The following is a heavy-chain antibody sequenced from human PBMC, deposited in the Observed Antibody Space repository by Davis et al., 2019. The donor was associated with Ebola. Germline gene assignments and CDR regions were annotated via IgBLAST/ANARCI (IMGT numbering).Heavy chain of an antibody. J-gene: IGHJ6*03. D-gene: IGHD6-25*01. Sequence: PGGSLRLSCAVHGGSFSGYYWSWIRQSPGKGLEWIGEIRHTGTNNYNPSLNSRVTISLDTSKNQFSLKLTSVTAADTAVYYCTKGGAYCSSGACYGVSYMDVWGKGTTVTVSS. V-gene: IGHV4-34*01. CDR1: GGSFSGYY. CDR2: IRHTGTN. CDR3: TKGGAYCSSGACYGVSYMDV.